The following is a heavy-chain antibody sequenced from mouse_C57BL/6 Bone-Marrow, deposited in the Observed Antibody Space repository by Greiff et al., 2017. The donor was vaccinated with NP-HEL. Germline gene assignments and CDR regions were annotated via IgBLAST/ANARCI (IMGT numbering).Heavy chain of an antibody. CDR1: GFTFSSYA. D-gene: IGHD4-1*01. V-gene: IGHV5-9-1*02. J-gene: IGHJ3*01. CDR2: ISSGGDYI. CDR3: TRYWDVGFAY. Sequence: EVKLMESGEGLVKPGGSLKLSCAASGFTFSSYAMSWVRQTPEKRLEWVAYISSGGDYIYYADTVKGRFTISRDNARNTLYLQMSSLKSEDTAMYYCTRYWDVGFAYWGQGTLVTVSA.